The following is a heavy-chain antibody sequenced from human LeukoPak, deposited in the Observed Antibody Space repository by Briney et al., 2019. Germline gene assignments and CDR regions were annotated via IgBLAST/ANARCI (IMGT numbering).Heavy chain of an antibody. D-gene: IGHD5-24*01. CDR3: ARGDGTTSLYDI. CDR2: IYDSGST. Sequence: SETLSLTCTVSGVSISSYYWSWIRQPPGKGLEWVGYIYDSGSTIHNPSLKSRVTISVDTSKNQFSLKLSSVTAADTAVYYCARGDGTTSLYDIWGQGTMVPVSS. CDR1: GVSISSYY. V-gene: IGHV4-59*01. J-gene: IGHJ3*02.